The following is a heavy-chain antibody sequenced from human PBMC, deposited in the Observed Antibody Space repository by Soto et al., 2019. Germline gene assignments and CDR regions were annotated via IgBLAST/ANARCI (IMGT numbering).Heavy chain of an antibody. CDR1: GFTLSGYA. V-gene: IGHV3-64*01. D-gene: IGHD6-6*01. J-gene: IGHJ6*03. CDR3: ARRARPDFYYMDV. CDR2: ISSNRVGT. Sequence: EVQLAESGGGLAQPGGSLRLSCAASGFTLSGYAMDWVRQAPGKGLEYVSGISSNRVGTYHANSVQGRFTISRDNSKNTVYLQMGSLRPEDMAVYYCARRARPDFYYMDVWGKGTTVTVSS.